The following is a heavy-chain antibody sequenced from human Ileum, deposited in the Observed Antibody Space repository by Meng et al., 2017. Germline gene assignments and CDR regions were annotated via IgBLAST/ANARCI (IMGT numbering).Heavy chain of an antibody. Sequence: GGSLRLSCAASGFTFSSYAMHWVRQAPGKGLEWVAVISYDGSNKYYADSVKGRFTISRDNSKNTLYLQMNSLRAEDTAVYYCARDRGSYYGSYYYGMDVWGQGNTV. D-gene: IGHD1-26*01. CDR2: ISYDGSNK. V-gene: IGHV3-30*01. J-gene: IGHJ6*02. CDR1: GFTFSSYA. CDR3: ARDRGSYYGSYYYGMDV.